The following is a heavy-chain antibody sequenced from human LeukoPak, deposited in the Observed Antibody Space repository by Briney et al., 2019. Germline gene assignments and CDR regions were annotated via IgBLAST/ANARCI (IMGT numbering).Heavy chain of an antibody. J-gene: IGHJ6*03. CDR2: IRYDGSNK. CDR3: AKDHNSGSYWGYYYYYMDV. CDR1: GFTFSSYG. V-gene: IGHV3-30*02. D-gene: IGHD1-26*01. Sequence: GGSLRLSCAASGFTFSSYGMHWVRQAPGKGLEWVAFIRYDGSNKYYADSVKGRFTISRDNSKNTLYLQMNSLRAEDTAVYYCAKDHNSGSYWGYYYYYMDVWGKGTTVTISS.